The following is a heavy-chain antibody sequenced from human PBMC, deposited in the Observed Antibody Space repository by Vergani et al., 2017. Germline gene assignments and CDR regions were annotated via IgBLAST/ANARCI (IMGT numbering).Heavy chain of an antibody. V-gene: IGHV4-34*01. D-gene: IGHD3-16*02. Sequence: QVQLQQWGAGLLKPSETLSLTCAVYGGSFSGYYWSWIRQPPGKGLEWIGEINHSGSTNYNPSLKSRVTISVDTSKNQFSLKLSSVTAADTAVYYCARGAPYVWGSYRSPYNWFDPWGQGTLVTGSS. CDR3: ARGAPYVWGSYRSPYNWFDP. CDR1: GGSFSGYY. CDR2: INHSGST. J-gene: IGHJ5*02.